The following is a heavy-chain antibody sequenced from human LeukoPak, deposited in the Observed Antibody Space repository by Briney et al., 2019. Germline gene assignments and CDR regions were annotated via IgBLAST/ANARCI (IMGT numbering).Heavy chain of an antibody. CDR2: INNDGSGT. Sequence: TGGSLRLSCATSGFTFSSYAMSWVRQAPGKGLEWVSRINNDGSGTSYADSVKGRFTISRDDAKNTLYLQMNSLRAEDTAVYYCVRGGESTWSWGQGTLVTVSS. CDR3: VRGGESTWS. D-gene: IGHD2-15*01. J-gene: IGHJ5*02. V-gene: IGHV3-74*01. CDR1: GFTFSSYA.